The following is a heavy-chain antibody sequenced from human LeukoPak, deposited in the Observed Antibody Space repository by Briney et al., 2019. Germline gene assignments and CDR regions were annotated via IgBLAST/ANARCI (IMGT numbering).Heavy chain of an antibody. CDR1: GFTVSSNY. V-gene: IGHV3-66*01. Sequence: GGSLRLSCAASGFTVSSNYMSWVRQAPGKGLEWVSVIYSGGSTYYADSVKGRFTISRDNSKNTLYPQMNSLRAEDTAVYYCARGVYGRAMATTYYYMDVWGKGTTVTISS. D-gene: IGHD5-24*01. J-gene: IGHJ6*03. CDR3: ARGVYGRAMATTYYYMDV. CDR2: IYSGGST.